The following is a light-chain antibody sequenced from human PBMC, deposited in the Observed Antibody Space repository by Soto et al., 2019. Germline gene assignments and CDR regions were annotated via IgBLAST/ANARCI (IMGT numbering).Light chain of an antibody. V-gene: IGKV3-15*01. J-gene: IGKJ5*01. CDR3: QQYNDRPPIT. CDR2: GSF. CDR1: QSVTSRY. Sequence: EIVLTQSPGTLSLSPGERATLSCRASQSVTSRYLAWYQQKPGQAPRLLIVGSFARATGIPARFSGSGSGSEFTLTISGLQSEDFAVYYCQQYNDRPPITLGQGTRLEIK.